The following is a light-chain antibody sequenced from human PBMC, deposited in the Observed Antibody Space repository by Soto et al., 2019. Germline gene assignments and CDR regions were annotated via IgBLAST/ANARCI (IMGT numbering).Light chain of an antibody. CDR3: QQYDNWPSLT. CDR2: GAS. V-gene: IGKV3-15*01. CDR1: PSVGRN. Sequence: EIVMTQSPATLSVSPGERATLSCRASPSVGRNLAWYQQKPGQAPRLLIYGASTRATGIPATFSGSGSGTAFTLTISSLQSEDFAIYYCQQYDNWPSLTFGGGTKVEIK. J-gene: IGKJ4*01.